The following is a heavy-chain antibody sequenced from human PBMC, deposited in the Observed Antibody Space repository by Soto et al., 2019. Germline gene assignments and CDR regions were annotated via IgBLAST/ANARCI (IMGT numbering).Heavy chain of an antibody. J-gene: IGHJ6*02. CDR1: GGSINSGDNY. D-gene: IGHD3-3*01. V-gene: IGHV4-30-4*01. CDR2: IYSSGST. CDR3: ARGRRDYDFWSGYYTPEGYYYGMDV. Sequence: SETLSLTCIVSGGSINSGDNYWSWIRQPPGKALEWIAYIYSSGSTYYSPSLQSRVTISVDTAKNQFSLNLRSVTAADTAVYYCARGRRDYDFWSGYYTPEGYYYGMDVWGQGTKVTVYS.